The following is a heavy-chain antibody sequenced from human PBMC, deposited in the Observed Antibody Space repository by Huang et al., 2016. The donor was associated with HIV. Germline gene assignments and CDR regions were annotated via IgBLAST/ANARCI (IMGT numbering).Heavy chain of an antibody. CDR3: ARDWSFGSSTSPAD. J-gene: IGHJ4*02. CDR2: SNPKRGGT. V-gene: IGHV1-2*02. CDR1: GYTFTDSN. D-gene: IGHD6-6*01. Sequence: QVQLVQSGAEVKNPGASVRVSCKASGYTFTDSNIHGVRQAPGQGLGGVGWSNPKRGGTIYAQRFKGRITMTRDTTISTVHMDLRRIQSDDTAVYFCARDWSFGSSTSPADWGQGTLVTVSS.